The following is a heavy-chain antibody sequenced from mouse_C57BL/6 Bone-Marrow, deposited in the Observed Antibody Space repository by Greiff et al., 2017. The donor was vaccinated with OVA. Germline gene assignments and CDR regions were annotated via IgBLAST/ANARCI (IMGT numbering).Heavy chain of an antibody. Sequence: VQLQQSGAELVRPGASVKLSCTASGFNITDDYMHWVKQRPEQGLEWIGWIDPENGDTEYASKFQGKATITADTSSNTAYLQLSSLTSADTAVYYCTSYGNFDYWGQGTTLTVSS. V-gene: IGHV14-4*01. J-gene: IGHJ2*01. CDR2: IDPENGDT. CDR1: GFNITDDY. D-gene: IGHD2-1*01. CDR3: TSYGNFDY.